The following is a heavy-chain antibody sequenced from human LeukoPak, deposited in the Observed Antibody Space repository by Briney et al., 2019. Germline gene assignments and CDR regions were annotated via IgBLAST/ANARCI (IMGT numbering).Heavy chain of an antibody. CDR3: ARDYCSGGSCYGLLDY. V-gene: IGHV1-2*02. Sequence: ASVTVSCKASGYTFTGYYMHWVRQAPGQGLEWMGWINPNSGGTNYAQKFQGRVTMTRDTSISTAYMELSRLRSDDTAVYYCARDYCSGGSCYGLLDYWGQGTLVTVSS. J-gene: IGHJ4*02. CDR2: INPNSGGT. D-gene: IGHD2-15*01. CDR1: GYTFTGYY.